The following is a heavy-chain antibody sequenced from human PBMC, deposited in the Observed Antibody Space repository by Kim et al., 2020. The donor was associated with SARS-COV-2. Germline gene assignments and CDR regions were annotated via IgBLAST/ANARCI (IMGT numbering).Heavy chain of an antibody. CDR2: IYYSGST. V-gene: IGHV4-30-4*01. D-gene: IGHD3-10*01. CDR1: GGSISSGDYY. J-gene: IGHJ6*03. CDR3: AREVGSYGSGSYYNPGGYYYMDV. Sequence: SETLSLTCTVSGGSISSGDYYWSWIRQPPGKGLEWIGYIYYSGSTYYNPSLKSRVTISVDTSKNQFSLKLSSVTAADTAVYYCAREVGSYGSGSYYNPGGYYYMDVWGKGTTVTVSS.